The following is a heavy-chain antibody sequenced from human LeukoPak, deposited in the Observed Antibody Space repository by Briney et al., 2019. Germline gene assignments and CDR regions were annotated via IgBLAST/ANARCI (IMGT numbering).Heavy chain of an antibody. CDR1: GLIFRDYW. J-gene: IGHJ4*02. CDR2: INEDGSVQ. V-gene: IGHV3-7*01. CDR3: ATRESSMARSH. Sequence: GGPLRLSCVGSGLIFRDYWMNWVRQVPGKGLEWVANINEDGSVQDYVDSVGGRFSISRDNARNSYYLQINNLRVEDTAVYYCATRESSMARSHWGQGTLVTVS. D-gene: IGHD3-10*01.